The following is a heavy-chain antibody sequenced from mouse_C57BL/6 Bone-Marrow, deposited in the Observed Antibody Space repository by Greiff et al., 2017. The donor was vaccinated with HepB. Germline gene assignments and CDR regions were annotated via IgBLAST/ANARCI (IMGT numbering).Heavy chain of an antibody. Sequence: VQLQQSGAELARPGASVKLSCKASGYTFTSYGISWVKQRTGQGLEWIGEIYPRSGNTYYNEKFKGKATLTADKSSSTAYMELRSLTSEDSAVYFCARYGKGEYYYAMDYWGQGTSVTVSS. V-gene: IGHV1-81*01. CDR2: IYPRSGNT. D-gene: IGHD2-1*01. CDR1: GYTFTSYG. J-gene: IGHJ4*01. CDR3: ARYGKGEYYYAMDY.